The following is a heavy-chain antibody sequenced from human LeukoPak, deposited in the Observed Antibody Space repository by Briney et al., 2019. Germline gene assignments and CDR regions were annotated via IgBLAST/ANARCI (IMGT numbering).Heavy chain of an antibody. V-gene: IGHV3-20*04. CDR1: GFTFDDYG. J-gene: IGHJ6*03. Sequence: GGSLRLSCAASGFTFDDYGMSWVRQAPGKGLEWVSYINWNSGSTGYADSVKGRFTISRDNAKNSLYLQMNSLRAEDTAVYYCAKDPVPLTMVRGVGYYYMDVWGKGTTVTISS. CDR3: AKDPVPLTMVRGVGYYYMDV. D-gene: IGHD3-10*01. CDR2: INWNSGST.